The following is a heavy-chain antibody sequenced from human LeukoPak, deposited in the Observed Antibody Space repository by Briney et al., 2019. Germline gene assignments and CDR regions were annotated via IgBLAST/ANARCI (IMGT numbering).Heavy chain of an antibody. V-gene: IGHV4-31*03. J-gene: IGHJ3*02. CDR1: GGSISSGGYY. CDR2: IYYSGST. D-gene: IGHD2-15*01. CDR3: ARRRVVVASTDGASGAFDI. Sequence: SETPSLTCTVSGGSISSGGYYWSWIRQHPGKGLEWIGYIYYSGSTYYNPSLRSRVTISVDTSKNQFSLNLSSVTAADTAVYFSARRRVVVASTDGASGAFDIWGQGTMVTVSS.